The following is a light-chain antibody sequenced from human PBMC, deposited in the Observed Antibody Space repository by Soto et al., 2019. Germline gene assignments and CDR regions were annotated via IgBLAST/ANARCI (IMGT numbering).Light chain of an antibody. J-gene: IGLJ7*01. CDR3: SSSTSTSFPV. Sequence: QSVLTQPASVSGSPGQSITNSCTGTSDDVGSYNYVSWYQQHPGKAPKLILYEVSNRPSGVSNRFSGSKSGNTASLTISGLQGEDEADYYCSSSTSTSFPVFGGGTQLTVL. CDR2: EVS. V-gene: IGLV2-14*01. CDR1: SDDVGSYNY.